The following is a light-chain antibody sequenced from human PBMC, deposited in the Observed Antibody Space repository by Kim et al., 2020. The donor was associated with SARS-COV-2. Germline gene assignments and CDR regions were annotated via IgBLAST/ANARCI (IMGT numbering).Light chain of an antibody. CDR2: DVS. J-gene: IGLJ3*02. CDR1: SSDVGGYNY. CDR3: SSYTSSSILLV. V-gene: IGLV2-14*03. Sequence: QSITISCTGTSSDVGGYNYVSWYQQHPGTAPKLMIYDVSNRPSGVSNRFSGSKSGNTASLTISGLQAEDEADYYCSSYTSSSILLVFGGGTQLTVL.